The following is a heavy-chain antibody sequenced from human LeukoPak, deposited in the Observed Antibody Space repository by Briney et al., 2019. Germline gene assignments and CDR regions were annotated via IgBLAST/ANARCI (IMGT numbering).Heavy chain of an antibody. Sequence: ASVKVSCKASGYTFTSYDINWVRQATGQGLEWMGWMNPNSGNTGYAQKFQGRVTITRNTSISTAYMELSSLRSEDTAVYYCARAPARAYCGGDCYKGYYYMDVWGKGTTVTVSS. CDR3: ARAPARAYCGGDCYKGYYYMDV. CDR1: GYTFTSYD. CDR2: MNPNSGNT. J-gene: IGHJ6*03. D-gene: IGHD2-21*01. V-gene: IGHV1-8*03.